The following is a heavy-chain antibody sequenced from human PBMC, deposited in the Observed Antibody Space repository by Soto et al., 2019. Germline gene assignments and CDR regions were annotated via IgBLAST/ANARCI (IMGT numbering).Heavy chain of an antibody. D-gene: IGHD5-12*01. CDR3: ARAFGGYADY. Sequence: SETLSLTCTVSGGSISSYYWSWIRQPPGKGLEWIGYIYYSGSTNYNPSLKSRVTISVDTSKNQFSLKLSSVTAADTAVYYCARAFGGYADYWGQGALVTVSS. CDR1: GGSISSYY. J-gene: IGHJ4*02. V-gene: IGHV4-59*01. CDR2: IYYSGST.